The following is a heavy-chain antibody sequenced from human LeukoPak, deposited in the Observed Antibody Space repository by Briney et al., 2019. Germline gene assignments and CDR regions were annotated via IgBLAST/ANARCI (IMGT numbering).Heavy chain of an antibody. CDR3: ARDLYSSATDLYSSAWTGAFDV. CDR1: GYTFTGYY. J-gene: IGHJ3*01. CDR2: INPNSGGT. Sequence: ASVKVSCKTSGYTFTGYYLFWVRQAPGQGLEWMGWINPNSGGTNYAQRFQGRVTLTRDTSISTAYMELSRLKSDDTAAYYCARDLYSSATDLYSSAWTGAFDVWGQGTMVTVSS. D-gene: IGHD6-19*01. V-gene: IGHV1-2*02.